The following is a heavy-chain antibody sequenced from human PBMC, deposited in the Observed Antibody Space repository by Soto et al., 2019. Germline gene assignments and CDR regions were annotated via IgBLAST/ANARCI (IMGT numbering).Heavy chain of an antibody. CDR1: GFTFSSYA. CDR2: ISYDGSNK. J-gene: IGHJ4*02. Sequence: QVQLVESGGGVVQPGRSLRLSCAASGFTFSSYAMHWVRQAPGKGLEWVAVISYDGSNKYYADSVKGRFTISRDNSKNTLYLQMNSLRAEDTAVYYCARDRDILNGFLDYWGQGTLVTVSS. D-gene: IGHD3-9*01. V-gene: IGHV3-30-3*01. CDR3: ARDRDILNGFLDY.